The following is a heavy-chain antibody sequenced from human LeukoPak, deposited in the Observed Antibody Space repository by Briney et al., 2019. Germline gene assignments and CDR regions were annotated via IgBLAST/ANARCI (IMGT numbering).Heavy chain of an antibody. D-gene: IGHD3-22*01. J-gene: IGHJ2*01. V-gene: IGHV4-4*02. CDR1: GAFLDSNNW. CDR3: ARAPKYYFDSSASWYFGI. CDR2: IFHSGST. Sequence: SETLSLTCAVSGAFLDSNNWWSWVRQTPGKGLEWIAEIFHSGSTNYNPSLKSRVTISLDESKNQFYLKLNSVTAAETAVYYCARAPKYYFDSSASWYFGIWGLGSLVAVSS.